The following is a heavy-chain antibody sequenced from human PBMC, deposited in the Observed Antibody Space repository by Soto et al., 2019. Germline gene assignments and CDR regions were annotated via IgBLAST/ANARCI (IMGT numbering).Heavy chain of an antibody. D-gene: IGHD4-17*01. Sequence: GASVKVSCKASGYTFTSYGINWVRQATGQGLDYFGWMNSNIGNTGYVQKFQGRVTMTRDTSISTAYMELSSLRSEDSAVYFCARGIKYGAYSRWFDPWGQGTLVTVSS. CDR3: ARGIKYGAYSRWFDP. V-gene: IGHV1-8*02. CDR2: MNSNIGNT. CDR1: GYTFTSYG. J-gene: IGHJ5*02.